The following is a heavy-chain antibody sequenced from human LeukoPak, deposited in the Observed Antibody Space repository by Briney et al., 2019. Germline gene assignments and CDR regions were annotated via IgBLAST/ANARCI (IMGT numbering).Heavy chain of an antibody. CDR3: ARDQGMATISEFDY. J-gene: IGHJ4*02. CDR2: IIPILGIA. CDR1: GGTFSSYT. Sequence: SVKVSCKASGGTFSSYTIIWVRQAPGQGLEWMGRIIPILGIANYAQKFQGRVTITADKSTSTAYMELSSLRSEDTAVYYCARDQGMATISEFDYWGQGTLVTVSS. D-gene: IGHD5-24*01. V-gene: IGHV1-69*04.